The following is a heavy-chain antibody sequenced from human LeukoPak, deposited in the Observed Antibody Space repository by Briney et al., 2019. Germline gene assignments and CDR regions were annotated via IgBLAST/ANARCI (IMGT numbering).Heavy chain of an antibody. Sequence: GASVKVSCKVSGYTLTELSMHWVRQAPGKGLEWMGGFDPEDGETIYAQKFQGRVTMTEDTSTDTAYMELSSLRSEDTAVYYCATARYCTNGVCLNPAEYFQHWGRGTLVTVSS. CDR3: ATARYCTNGVCLNPAEYFQH. CDR1: GYTLTELS. V-gene: IGHV1-24*01. CDR2: FDPEDGET. J-gene: IGHJ1*01. D-gene: IGHD2-8*01.